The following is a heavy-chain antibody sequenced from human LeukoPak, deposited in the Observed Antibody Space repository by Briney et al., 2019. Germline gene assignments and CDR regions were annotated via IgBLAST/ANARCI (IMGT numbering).Heavy chain of an antibody. V-gene: IGHV3-30-3*01. CDR3: ARGSMVRGVIIKDYYYYGMDV. CDR2: ISYDGSNK. D-gene: IGHD3-10*01. Sequence: GGSLRLSCAASGFTFSSYAMHWVRQAPGKGLEWVAAISYDGSNKYYADSVKGRFTISRDNSKNTLYLQMNSLRAEDTAVYYCARGSMVRGVIIKDYYYYGMDVWGQGTTVTVSS. CDR1: GFTFSSYA. J-gene: IGHJ6*02.